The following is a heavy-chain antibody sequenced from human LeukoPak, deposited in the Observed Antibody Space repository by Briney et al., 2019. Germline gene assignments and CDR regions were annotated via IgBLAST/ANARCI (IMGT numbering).Heavy chain of an antibody. CDR1: GFTFSSYA. Sequence: GRSLRLSCAASGFTFSSYAMHWVRQAPGKGLEWVAAISYDGSNKYYADSVKGRFTVSRDNSKNTLYLQMNSLRAEDTAVYYCAKGKAAAGSGYFDYWGQGTLVTVSS. CDR3: AKGKAAAGSGYFDY. V-gene: IGHV3-30-3*01. J-gene: IGHJ4*02. D-gene: IGHD6-13*01. CDR2: ISYDGSNK.